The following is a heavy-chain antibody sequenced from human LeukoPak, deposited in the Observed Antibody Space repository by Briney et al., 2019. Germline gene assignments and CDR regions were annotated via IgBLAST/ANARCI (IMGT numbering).Heavy chain of an antibody. CDR2: INQGGSVK. CDR3: AKGSGDSTGYYYNYYYYYMDV. J-gene: IGHJ6*03. V-gene: IGHV3-7*01. Sequence: PGGSLRLSCAASGFTFRSYWMSWVRQAPGKGLEWVANINQGGSVKYYVDSVKGRFTISRDDAKNSLYVQMNSLRDEDTAVYYCAKGSGDSTGYYYNYYYYYMDVWGKGTTVTVSS. CDR1: GFTFRSYW. D-gene: IGHD3-22*01.